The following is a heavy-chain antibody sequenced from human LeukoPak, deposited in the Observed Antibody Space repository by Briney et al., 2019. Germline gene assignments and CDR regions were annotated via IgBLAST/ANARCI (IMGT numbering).Heavy chain of an antibody. V-gene: IGHV4-59*08. J-gene: IGHJ5*02. CDR3: ARGSDYWYRFDP. D-gene: IGHD2-8*02. CDR2: IYYSGST. CDR1: GGSISSYY. Sequence: SETLSLTCTVSGGSISSYYWSWIRQPPGKGLEWIGYIYYSGSTNYNPSLKSRVTISVDTSKNQFSLKLSSVTAADTAVYYCARGSDYWYRFDPWGQGTLVTVSS.